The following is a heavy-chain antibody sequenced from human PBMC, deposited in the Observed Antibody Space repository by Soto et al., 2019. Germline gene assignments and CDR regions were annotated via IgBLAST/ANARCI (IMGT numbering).Heavy chain of an antibody. J-gene: IGHJ4*02. CDR3: ARVPALRLMTTANLRRNPSRYYFDY. CDR1: GGSFSGYY. D-gene: IGHD4-17*01. V-gene: IGHV4-34*01. CDR2: INHSGST. Sequence: QVQLQQWGAGLLKPSETLSLTCAVYGGSFSGYYWSWIRQPPGKGLEWSGEINHSGSTNYNPSLKSRVTISVDTSKNQFSLKLSSVTAADTAVYYCARVPALRLMTTANLRRNPSRYYFDYWGQGTLVTVSS.